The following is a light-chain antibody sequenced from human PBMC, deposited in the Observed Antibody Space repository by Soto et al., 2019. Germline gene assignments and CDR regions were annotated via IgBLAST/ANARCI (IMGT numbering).Light chain of an antibody. CDR1: SSDVGYYNY. Sequence: QSALTQPASVSGSPGQSITISCTGTSSDVGYYNYVSWYQHHPGKVPKLMIYEVSNRPSGVSNRFSGSKSGNTASLTISVLQAEDEADYYCSSYTTSSTQVFGGGTQLTVL. J-gene: IGLJ3*02. V-gene: IGLV2-14*01. CDR2: EVS. CDR3: SSYTTSSTQV.